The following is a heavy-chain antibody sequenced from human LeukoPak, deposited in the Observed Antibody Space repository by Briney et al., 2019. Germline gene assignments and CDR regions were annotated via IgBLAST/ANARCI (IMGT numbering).Heavy chain of an antibody. D-gene: IGHD3-16*01. CDR3: TTSPLVFEN. CDR1: GFTFSNAW. CDR2: IKSKTDGGTT. Sequence: GGSLRLSCAASGFTFSNAWMSWVRQAPGKGLEWVGRIKSKTDGGTTDYAARVKGKFTISRDDSKNTLYLQMNSLKTGDKAVYYCTTSPLVFENWRKETLDTVSS. V-gene: IGHV3-15*01. J-gene: IGHJ4*02.